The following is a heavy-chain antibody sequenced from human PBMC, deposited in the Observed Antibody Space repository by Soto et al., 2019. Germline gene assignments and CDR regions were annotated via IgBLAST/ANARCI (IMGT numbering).Heavy chain of an antibody. CDR2: FDREDGET. Sequence: ASVKVSGKVSGYFLTALSIHWVRQAPGKGLEWMGGFDREDGETIYAQKFQGRVTMTEDTSTDSAYMELSSLTSEDTAIYYCAHGEGIVKSIVYFDSWGQGTLVTVSS. CDR1: GYFLTALS. D-gene: IGHD1-26*01. CDR3: AHGEGIVKSIVYFDS. V-gene: IGHV1-24*01. J-gene: IGHJ4*02.